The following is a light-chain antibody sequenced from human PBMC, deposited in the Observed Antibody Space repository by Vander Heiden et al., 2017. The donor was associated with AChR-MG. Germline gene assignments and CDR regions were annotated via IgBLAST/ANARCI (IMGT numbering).Light chain of an antibody. V-gene: IGLV1-44*01. Sequence: QSVLTQPPSASGTPGQRVTIPCSGSSSNIGSNTVNWYQHLPGTAPKLLIYSNNQRPSGVPDRFSGSKSGTSASLAISGLQSEDEADYDCAAWDDSLNGWVFGGGTKLTVL. J-gene: IGLJ3*02. CDR2: SNN. CDR1: SSNIGSNT. CDR3: AAWDDSLNGWV.